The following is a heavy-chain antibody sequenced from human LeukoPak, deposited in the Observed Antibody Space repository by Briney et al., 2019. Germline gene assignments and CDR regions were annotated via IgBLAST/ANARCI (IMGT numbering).Heavy chain of an antibody. CDR1: GFTFSSYS. V-gene: IGHV3-21*01. CDR3: ARDPSSSGWYESGYFQH. D-gene: IGHD6-19*01. CDR2: ISSSSSYI. J-gene: IGHJ1*01. Sequence: GGSLRLSCAASGFTFSSYSMNWVRQAPGKGLEWVSSISSSSSYIYYADSVKGRFTISRDNAKNSLYLQMNSLRAEDTAVYYCARDPSSSGWYESGYFQHWGQGTLVTVSS.